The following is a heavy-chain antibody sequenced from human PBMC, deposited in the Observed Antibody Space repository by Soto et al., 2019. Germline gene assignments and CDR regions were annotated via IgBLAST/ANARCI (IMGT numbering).Heavy chain of an antibody. Sequence: GTSVKLSCEASGYTFTNYGISWVRQAPGQGLEWMGWINVYNGNTKYAQKVQGRVTMTTDTSTSTAYMELRSLRSDDTAVYYCARDVGYSYGSTRPSWFDPWGQGTLVTVSS. CDR2: INVYNGNT. V-gene: IGHV1-18*01. CDR3: ARDVGYSYGSTRPSWFDP. J-gene: IGHJ5*02. D-gene: IGHD5-18*01. CDR1: GYTFTNYG.